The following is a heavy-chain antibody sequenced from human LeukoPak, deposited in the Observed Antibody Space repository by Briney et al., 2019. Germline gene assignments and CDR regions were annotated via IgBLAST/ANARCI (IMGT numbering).Heavy chain of an antibody. Sequence: GESLKISCKSSGYSFTSYWIGWVRQMPGKGLEWMGIIYPGDSDTRYSPSFQGQVTIPADKSISTAYLQWSSLKASDTAMYYCARHQWLVWDAFDIWGQGTMVTVSS. V-gene: IGHV5-51*01. CDR1: GYSFTSYW. CDR3: ARHQWLVWDAFDI. D-gene: IGHD6-19*01. J-gene: IGHJ3*02. CDR2: IYPGDSDT.